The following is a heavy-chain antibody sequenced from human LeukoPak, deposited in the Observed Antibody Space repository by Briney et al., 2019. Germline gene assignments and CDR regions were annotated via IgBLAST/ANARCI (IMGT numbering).Heavy chain of an antibody. CDR3: ARGWVAAPSDY. D-gene: IGHD6-6*01. J-gene: IGHJ4*02. CDR2: IYYSGST. Sequence: SETLSLTCTVSGGSISSYYWSWIRQLPGKGLEWIGYIYYSGSTNYNPSLKSRVTISVDTSKNQFSLKLSSVTAADTAVYYCARGWVAAPSDYWGQGTLVTVSS. CDR1: GGSISSYY. V-gene: IGHV4-59*01.